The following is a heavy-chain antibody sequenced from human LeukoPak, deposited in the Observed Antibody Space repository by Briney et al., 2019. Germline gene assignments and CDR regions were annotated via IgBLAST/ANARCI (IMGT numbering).Heavy chain of an antibody. CDR1: GGSISSSSYY. CDR3: ARGGGLGYCSSTSCHDAFDI. J-gene: IGHJ3*02. CDR2: IYYSGST. V-gene: IGHV4-39*01. D-gene: IGHD2-2*01. Sequence: PSETLSLTCTVSGGSISSSSYYWGWIRQPPGKGLEWIGSIYYSGSTYYNPSLKSRVTISVDTSKNQFSLKLSSVTAADTAVYYCARGGGLGYCSSTSCHDAFDIWGQGTMVTVSS.